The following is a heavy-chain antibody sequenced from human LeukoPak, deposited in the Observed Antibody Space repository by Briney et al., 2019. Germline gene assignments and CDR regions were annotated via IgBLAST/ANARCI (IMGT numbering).Heavy chain of an antibody. V-gene: IGHV4-30-4*01. Sequence: SETLSLTCTVSGGSISSGDYYWSWIRQPPGKGLEWIGYIYYSGSTYYNPSLKSRVTISVDTSKNQFSLKLSSVTAADTAAYYCARDRNYYGSGSSGMDAWGKGTTVTVSS. D-gene: IGHD3-10*01. CDR1: GGSISSGDYY. J-gene: IGHJ6*04. CDR2: IYYSGST. CDR3: ARDRNYYGSGSSGMDA.